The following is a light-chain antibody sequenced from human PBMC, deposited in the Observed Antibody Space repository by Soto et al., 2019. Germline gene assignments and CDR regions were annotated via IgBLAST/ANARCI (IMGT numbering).Light chain of an antibody. V-gene: IGKV1-5*03. Sequence: DIPMTQSPSTLSASVGDRVTITCRASQSINSWFAWYQQRPGSAPKLLIYKASTLESGVPSRFSGSGSGTEFALTISSLQPDDFATYYCQQYNSYWYTFGQGTKLEIK. CDR1: QSINSW. CDR3: QQYNSYWYT. CDR2: KAS. J-gene: IGKJ2*01.